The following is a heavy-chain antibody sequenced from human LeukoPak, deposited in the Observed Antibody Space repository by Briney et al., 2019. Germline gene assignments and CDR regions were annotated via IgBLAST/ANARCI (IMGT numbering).Heavy chain of an antibody. J-gene: IGHJ1*01. CDR3: ARNPPRYFN. CDR1: GFTFSSYW. V-gene: IGHV3-7*05. Sequence: GRSLRLSCAASGFTFSSYWMIWVRQAPGKGLEWVANIQQDGSEKYYVDSVKGRFTISRDNAKNSLYLQMNSLRAEDTAVYYCARNPPRYFNWGQGTLVTVSS. D-gene: IGHD1-26*01. CDR2: IQQDGSEK.